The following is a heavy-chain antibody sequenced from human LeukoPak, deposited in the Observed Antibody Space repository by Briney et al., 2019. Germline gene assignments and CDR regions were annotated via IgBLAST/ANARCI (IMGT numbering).Heavy chain of an antibody. J-gene: IGHJ4*02. CDR3: ARDGQGEVESDY. Sequence: GGSLRLSCAASGFTFSRYWMAWVRQAPGKGLECVANIKQDGSEKYYADSVKGRFTISRDNAKNSLYLQMNSLRAEDTAVYYCARDGQGEVESDYWGQGTLVTVSS. V-gene: IGHV3-7*01. CDR1: GFTFSRYW. D-gene: IGHD1-1*01. CDR2: IKQDGSEK.